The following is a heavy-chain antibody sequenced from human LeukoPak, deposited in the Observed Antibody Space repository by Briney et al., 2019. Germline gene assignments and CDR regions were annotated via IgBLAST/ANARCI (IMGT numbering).Heavy chain of an antibody. V-gene: IGHV1-2*02. D-gene: IGHD2-15*01. CDR1: GYTFTGYY. J-gene: IGHJ5*02. CDR3: ARGSCSGGGCYSRWFDP. Sequence: EASVKVSCKASGYTFTGYYMHWVRQAPGQGLEWMGWINPNSGGTNYAQKFQGRVTMTRDTSISTAYMELSRLRSDDTAVYYCARGSCSGGGCYSRWFDPWGQGTLVTVSS. CDR2: INPNSGGT.